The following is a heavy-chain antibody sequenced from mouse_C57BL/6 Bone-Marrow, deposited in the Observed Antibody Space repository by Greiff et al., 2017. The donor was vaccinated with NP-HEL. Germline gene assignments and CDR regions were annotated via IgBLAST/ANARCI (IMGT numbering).Heavy chain of an antibody. CDR3: TTEGDYDGYFDV. CDR2: IDPEDGDT. CDR1: GFNIKDYY. V-gene: IGHV14-1*01. D-gene: IGHD2-4*01. J-gene: IGHJ1*03. Sequence: VHVKQSGAELVRPGASVKLSCTASGFNIKDYYMHWVKQRPEQGLEWIGRIDPEDGDTESAPKFQGKATMTADTSSNTAYLQRSSLTSEDTAGYYCTTEGDYDGYFDVWGTGTTVTVSS.